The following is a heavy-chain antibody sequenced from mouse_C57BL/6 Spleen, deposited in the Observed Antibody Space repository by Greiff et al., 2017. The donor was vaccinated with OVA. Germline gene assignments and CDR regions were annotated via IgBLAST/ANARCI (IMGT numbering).Heavy chain of an antibody. CDR3: TELQDDDY. Sequence: EVKLMESGGGLVQPGGSMKLSCVASGFTFSNYWMNWVRQSPEKGLEWVAQIRLKSDNYATHYAESVKGRFTISRDDSKSSVYLQMNNLRAEDTGIYYCTELQDDDYWGQGTTLTVSS. CDR2: IRLKSDNYAT. CDR1: GFTFSNYW. V-gene: IGHV6-3*01. D-gene: IGHD2-1*01. J-gene: IGHJ2*01.